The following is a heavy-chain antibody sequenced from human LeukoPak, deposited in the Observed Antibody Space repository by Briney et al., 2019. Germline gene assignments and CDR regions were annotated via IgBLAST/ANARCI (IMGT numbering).Heavy chain of an antibody. CDR2: ISYDGSNK. J-gene: IGHJ4*02. V-gene: IGHV3-30-3*01. Sequence: PGRSLRLSCAASGFTFSSYAMHWVRQAPGKGLEWVAVISYDGSNKYYADSVKGRFTISRDNSKNTVYLQMNSLRAEDTAVYYCARGPNYGGNSFDYWGQGTLVTVSS. CDR1: GFTFSSYA. D-gene: IGHD4-23*01. CDR3: ARGPNYGGNSFDY.